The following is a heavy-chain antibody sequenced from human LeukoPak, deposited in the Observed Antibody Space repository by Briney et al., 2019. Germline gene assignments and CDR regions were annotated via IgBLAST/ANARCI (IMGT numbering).Heavy chain of an antibody. Sequence: GGSLRLSCAASGFTFSSYGTSWVRQAPGKGLEWVSAISGSGGSTYYADSVKGRFTISRDNSKNTLYLQMNSLRAEDTAVYYCAKGLSSTPFDYWGQGTLVTVSS. J-gene: IGHJ4*02. CDR2: ISGSGGST. CDR3: AKGLSSTPFDY. V-gene: IGHV3-23*01. D-gene: IGHD2-2*01. CDR1: GFTFSSYG.